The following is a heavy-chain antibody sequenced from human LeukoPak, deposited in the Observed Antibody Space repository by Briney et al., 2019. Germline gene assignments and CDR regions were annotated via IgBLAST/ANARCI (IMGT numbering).Heavy chain of an antibody. D-gene: IGHD3-3*01. Sequence: SETLSLTCTVAGGSISSGSYYWGWIRQPPGKGLEWIGSIYYSGSTYYNPSLKSRITVSLDTYKNQFSLRLSFVTAADTAVYYCARDKTFEVVNYFDYWGQGTLVTVSS. CDR2: IYYSGST. J-gene: IGHJ4*02. CDR1: GGSISSGSYY. V-gene: IGHV4-39*07. CDR3: ARDKTFEVVNYFDY.